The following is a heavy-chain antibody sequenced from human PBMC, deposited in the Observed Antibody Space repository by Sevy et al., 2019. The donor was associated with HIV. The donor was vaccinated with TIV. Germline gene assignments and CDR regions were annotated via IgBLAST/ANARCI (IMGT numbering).Heavy chain of an antibody. CDR3: ARDGAPMIVVVITLDY. V-gene: IGHV3-30*04. Sequence: GGSLRLSCAASGFTFSSYAMLWVRQAPGKGLEWVAVISYDGSNKYYADSVKGRFTISRDNSKNTLYLQMNSLRAEDTAVYYCARDGAPMIVVVITLDYWGQGTLVTVSS. J-gene: IGHJ4*02. CDR1: GFTFSSYA. D-gene: IGHD3-22*01. CDR2: ISYDGSNK.